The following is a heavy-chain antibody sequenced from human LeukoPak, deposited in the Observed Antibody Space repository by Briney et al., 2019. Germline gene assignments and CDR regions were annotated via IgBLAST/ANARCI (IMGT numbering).Heavy chain of an antibody. V-gene: IGHV4-59*01. CDR2: IYYSGST. J-gene: IGHJ5*02. CDR1: GGSIGSYY. D-gene: IGHD2-2*01. Sequence: SETLSLTCTVSGGSIGSYYWSWIRQPPGKGLEWIGYIYYSGSTNYNPSLKSRVTISVDTSKNQFSLKLSSVTAADTAVYYCARAFRRVVVPAAIGLWFDPWGQGTLVTVSS. CDR3: ARAFRRVVVPAAIGLWFDP.